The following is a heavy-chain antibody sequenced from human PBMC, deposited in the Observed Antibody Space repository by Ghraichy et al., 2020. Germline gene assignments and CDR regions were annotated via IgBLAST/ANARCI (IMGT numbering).Heavy chain of an antibody. CDR3: ARWLSSSWYFDY. Sequence: GGSLRLSCAASGFTVSSNYMSWVRQAPGKGLEWVSVIYSGGSTYYADSVKGRFTISRDNSKNTLYLQMNSLRAEDTAVYYCARWLSSSWYFDYWGQGTLVTVSS. CDR1: GFTVSSNY. V-gene: IGHV3-66*01. D-gene: IGHD6-13*01. J-gene: IGHJ4*02. CDR2: IYSGGST.